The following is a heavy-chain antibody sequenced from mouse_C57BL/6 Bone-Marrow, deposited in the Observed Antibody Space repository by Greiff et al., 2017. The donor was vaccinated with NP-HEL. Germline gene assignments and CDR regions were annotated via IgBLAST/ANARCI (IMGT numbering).Heavy chain of an antibody. CDR1: GFTFSSYT. CDR2: ISGGGGNT. D-gene: IGHD3-2*02. J-gene: IGHJ4*01. V-gene: IGHV5-9*01. CDR3: ARQLRLRGYYYAMDY. Sequence: DVKLVESGGGLVKPGGSLKLSCAASGFTFSSYTMSWVRQTPEKRLEWVATISGGGGNTYYPDSVKGRFTISRDNAKNTLYLQMSSLRSEDTALYYCARQLRLRGYYYAMDYWGQGTSVTVSS.